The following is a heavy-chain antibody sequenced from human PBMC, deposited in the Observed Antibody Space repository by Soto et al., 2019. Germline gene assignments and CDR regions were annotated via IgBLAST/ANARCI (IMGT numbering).Heavy chain of an antibody. D-gene: IGHD2-2*01. V-gene: IGHV3-21*01. J-gene: IGHJ4*02. CDR3: ARGGYCSSTSCPLLPVDY. CDR1: GFTFSTYI. Sequence: EVQLVESGGCLVKPGGSLRLSCAASGFTFSTYIMNWVRQAPGKGLEWVSSISSSSTYIYYADSVKGRFTISRDNAKNSLYLQMNSLRAEDTAVYYCARGGYCSSTSCPLLPVDYWGQGTLVTVSS. CDR2: ISSSSTYI.